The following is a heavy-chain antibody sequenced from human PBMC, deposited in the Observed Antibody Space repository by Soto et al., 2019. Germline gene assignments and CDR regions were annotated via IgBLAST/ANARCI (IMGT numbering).Heavy chain of an antibody. CDR2: IIPIFGTA. CDR1: GGTFSSYA. D-gene: IGHD2-15*01. J-gene: IGHJ2*01. V-gene: IGHV1-69*12. CDR3: ARVVTVVKTFHYWYFDL. Sequence: QVQLVQSGAEVKKPGSSVKVSCKASGGTFSSYAISWVRQAPGQGLEWMGGIIPIFGTANYAQKFQGRVTITADESTSTAYMGMSSLRSEDTGVYYCARVVTVVKTFHYWYFDLWGRGTLVTVSS.